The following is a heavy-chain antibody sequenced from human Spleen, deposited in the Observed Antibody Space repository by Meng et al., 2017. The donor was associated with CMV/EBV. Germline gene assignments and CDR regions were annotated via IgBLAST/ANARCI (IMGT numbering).Heavy chain of an antibody. V-gene: IGHV3-7*01. D-gene: IGHD3-22*01. J-gene: IGHJ4*02. Sequence: GGSLRLSCAASGFTFSSYSMNWVRQAPGKGLEWVANIKQDEGERNYVDSVKGRFIISRDNAKNSLSLQMNSLRGDDTAVYYCATAVRHDRSGYRPLDSWGQGTLVTVSS. CDR3: ATAVRHDRSGYRPLDS. CDR1: GFTFSSYS. CDR2: IKQDEGER.